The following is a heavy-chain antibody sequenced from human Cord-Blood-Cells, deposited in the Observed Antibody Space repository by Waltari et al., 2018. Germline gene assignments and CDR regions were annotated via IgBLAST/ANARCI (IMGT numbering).Heavy chain of an antibody. D-gene: IGHD6-13*01. J-gene: IGHJ3*02. V-gene: IGHV3-30*18. CDR3: AKRWIAAADDAFDI. CDR1: GFTFSSYG. CDR2: ISYDGSNK. Sequence: QVQLVESGGGVVQPGRSLRLSCAASGFTFSSYGMHWVRQAPGKGLEWVAVISYDGSNKYYADSVKGRFTISRDNSKNTLYLQMNSLRAEDTAVYYCAKRWIAAADDAFDIWGQGTMVTVSS.